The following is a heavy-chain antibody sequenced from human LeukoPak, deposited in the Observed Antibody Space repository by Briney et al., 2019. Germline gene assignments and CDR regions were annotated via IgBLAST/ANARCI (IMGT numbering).Heavy chain of an antibody. V-gene: IGHV3-23*01. Sequence: PGGSLRLSCAASGFTFSSYAMSWVRQAPGKGLEWVSAFSGGGGSTYYADSVKGRFTISRANSTNTLYLQMNSLRAEDTAVYSCAEERGDYTFDFWGPGTLVSVSS. CDR2: FSGGGGST. J-gene: IGHJ4*02. D-gene: IGHD4-11*01. CDR1: GFTFSSYA. CDR3: AEERGDYTFDF.